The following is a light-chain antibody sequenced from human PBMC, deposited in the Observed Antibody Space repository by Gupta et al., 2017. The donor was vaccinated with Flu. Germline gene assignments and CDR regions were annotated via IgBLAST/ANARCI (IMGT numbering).Light chain of an antibody. Sequence: PSTLSASVGDRVTITCRASQSISTWLAWYQQKPGKAPKLLIYKASTLESGVPSRFSGSGSGTEFTLTISSLQPDDFATYCCQHENSFSITFGQGTQLEIK. CDR2: KAS. V-gene: IGKV1-5*03. J-gene: IGKJ5*01. CDR1: QSISTW. CDR3: QHENSFSIT.